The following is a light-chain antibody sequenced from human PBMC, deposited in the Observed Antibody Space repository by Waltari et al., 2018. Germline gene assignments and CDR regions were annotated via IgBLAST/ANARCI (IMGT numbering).Light chain of an antibody. Sequence: YDLTPPSSVSVSPGQTATITCSGDVLAAKYARWFQQKPGQAPTLIRYKDTEPPPGIPERFSGSTSGSTVTLTIRGALPEDEADYHCHAAADNNWFFGGGTKLTVL. CDR3: HAAADNNWF. V-gene: IGLV3-27*01. CDR2: KDT. CDR1: VLAAKY. J-gene: IGLJ2*01.